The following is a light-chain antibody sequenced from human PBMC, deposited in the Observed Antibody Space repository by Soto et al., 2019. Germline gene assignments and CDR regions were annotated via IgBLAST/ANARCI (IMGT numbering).Light chain of an antibody. Sequence: VLTQSPATLSLSPGKRATLSCRASKSVDFHLAWYQQKPAQAPRLLIYDASVRATGTPARFSGSGSGTAFTLTISSLEPEDFALYYCQQRSTWPTFGQGTRLEIK. V-gene: IGKV3-11*01. CDR2: DAS. CDR3: QQRSTWPT. CDR1: KSVDFH. J-gene: IGKJ5*01.